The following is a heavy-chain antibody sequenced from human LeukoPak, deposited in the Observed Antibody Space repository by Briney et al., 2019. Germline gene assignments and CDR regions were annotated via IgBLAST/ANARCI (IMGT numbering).Heavy chain of an antibody. Sequence: ASVKVSCKASGYTFTGYYMHWVRQAPGQGLEWMGWINPNSGGTNYAQKFQGRVTMTRDTSISTAYMELCRLRSDDTAVYYCARDLYCSSTSCYNWFDPWGQGTLVTVSS. CDR3: ARDLYCSSTSCYNWFDP. J-gene: IGHJ5*02. V-gene: IGHV1-2*02. CDR2: INPNSGGT. CDR1: GYTFTGYY. D-gene: IGHD2-2*01.